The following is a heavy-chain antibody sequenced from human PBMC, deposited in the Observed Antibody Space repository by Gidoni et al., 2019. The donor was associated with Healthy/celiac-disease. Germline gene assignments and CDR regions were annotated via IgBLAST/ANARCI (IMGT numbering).Heavy chain of an antibody. CDR2: ISWNSGSI. Sequence: EVQLVESGGGLVQPGRFLRLSFADSGFTFDDYAMHWVRQAPGKGLEWVSGISWNSGSIGYADSVKGRFTISRDNAKNSLYLQMNSLRAEDTALYYCAKEGHSSGAFDYWGQGTLVTVSS. CDR3: AKEGHSSGAFDY. V-gene: IGHV3-9*01. D-gene: IGHD6-19*01. J-gene: IGHJ4*02. CDR1: GFTFDDYA.